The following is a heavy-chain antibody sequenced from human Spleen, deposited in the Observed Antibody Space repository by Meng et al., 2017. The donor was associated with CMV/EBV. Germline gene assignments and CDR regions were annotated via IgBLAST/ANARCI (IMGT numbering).Heavy chain of an antibody. Sequence: GGSLRLSCAASGFTFSSYSMNWVRQAPGKGLEWVSFISRSSNTIYYAESVKGRFTISRDNAKNSLYLQMNSLRAEDTAVYYCARDDLLTGFYGMDVWGQGTTVTVSS. V-gene: IGHV3-48*04. CDR2: ISRSSNTI. D-gene: IGHD3-9*01. CDR1: GFTFSSYS. CDR3: ARDDLLTGFYGMDV. J-gene: IGHJ6*02.